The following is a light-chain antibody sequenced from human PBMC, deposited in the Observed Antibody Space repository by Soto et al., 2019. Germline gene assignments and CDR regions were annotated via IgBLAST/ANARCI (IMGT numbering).Light chain of an antibody. CDR3: AAWDDSLNGWV. Sequence: QSVLTQPPSASGTPGQRVTISCSGSSSNIGSNTVTWYQQLPGTAPKLLIYSNSQRPSGVPDRFSGSKSGTSASLAISGLQSEDEADYYCAAWDDSLNGWVFGGGTKVTVL. CDR2: SNS. J-gene: IGLJ3*02. V-gene: IGLV1-44*01. CDR1: SSNIGSNT.